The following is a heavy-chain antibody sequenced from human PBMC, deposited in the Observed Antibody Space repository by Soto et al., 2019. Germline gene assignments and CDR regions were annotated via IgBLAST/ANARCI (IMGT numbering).Heavy chain of an antibody. Sequence: EVQLLESGGGLVQPGGSLRLSCAASGFTFSSYAMSWVRQAPGKGLEWVSAISGSGSSTYHADSVKGRFTISRDNSKNTLFLQMNSLRAEDMAVYYCAKDSPYSASYKEDAFDIWGQGSLVTVSS. CDR3: AKDSPYSASYKEDAFDI. D-gene: IGHD1-26*01. CDR1: GFTFSSYA. V-gene: IGHV3-23*01. J-gene: IGHJ3*02. CDR2: ISGSGSST.